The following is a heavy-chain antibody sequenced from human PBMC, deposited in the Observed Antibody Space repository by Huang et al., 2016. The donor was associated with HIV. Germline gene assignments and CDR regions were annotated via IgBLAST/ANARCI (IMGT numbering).Heavy chain of an antibody. V-gene: IGHV3-7*01. Sequence: EVQLVESGGGLVQPGGSLRLSCAASGFTFNTHWMNWVRQAPGKGVEWVANIKDDGSERFYVDSVKGRFTISRDNAKNSLYLQMNSLRGEDTAVYYCASGPEDLDWIRRYFFDYWGQGTLVTVSS. J-gene: IGHJ4*02. CDR3: ASGPEDLDWIRRYFFDY. D-gene: IGHD3-9*01. CDR1: GFTFNTHW. CDR2: IKDDGSER.